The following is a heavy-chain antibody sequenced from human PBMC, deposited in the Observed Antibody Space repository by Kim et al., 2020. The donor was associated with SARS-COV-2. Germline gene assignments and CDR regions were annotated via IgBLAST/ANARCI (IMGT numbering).Heavy chain of an antibody. Sequence: GGSLRLSCAASGFTFSSYAMSWVRQAPGKGLEWVSAISGSGGSTYYADSVKGRFTISRDNSKNTLYLQMNSLRAEDTAVYYCAKGDDSSGWYYWYFDLWGRGTLVTVSS. J-gene: IGHJ2*01. CDR2: ISGSGGST. CDR1: GFTFSSYA. D-gene: IGHD6-19*01. CDR3: AKGDDSSGWYYWYFDL. V-gene: IGHV3-23*01.